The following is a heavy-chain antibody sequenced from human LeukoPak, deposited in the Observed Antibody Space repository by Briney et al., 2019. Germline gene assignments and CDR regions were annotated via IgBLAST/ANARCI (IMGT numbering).Heavy chain of an antibody. Sequence: GASVKVSCKASGYTFTGYDINWVRQATGQGLEWMGWMNPNSGNTGYAQKFQGRVTMTRNTSISTAYMELSSLRSEDTAVYYCARGETRITMIPSLFDIWGQGTMVTVSS. D-gene: IGHD3-22*01. CDR1: GYTFTGYD. CDR3: ARGETRITMIPSLFDI. V-gene: IGHV1-8*01. J-gene: IGHJ3*02. CDR2: MNPNSGNT.